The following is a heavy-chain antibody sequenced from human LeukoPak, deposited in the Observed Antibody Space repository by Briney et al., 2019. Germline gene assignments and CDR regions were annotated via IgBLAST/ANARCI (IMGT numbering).Heavy chain of an antibody. J-gene: IGHJ4*02. Sequence: GGSLRLSCAAPGFTFSNYGMHWVRQAPGKGLEGVAFITYDGSDKDYADSVKGRFTISRDNSKNTLYLQMNSLRAEDTAMYYCAKDPRDGYHKGEDYWGQGTLVTVSS. CDR3: AKDPRDGYHKGEDY. V-gene: IGHV3-30*18. CDR2: ITYDGSDK. D-gene: IGHD5-24*01. CDR1: GFTFSNYG.